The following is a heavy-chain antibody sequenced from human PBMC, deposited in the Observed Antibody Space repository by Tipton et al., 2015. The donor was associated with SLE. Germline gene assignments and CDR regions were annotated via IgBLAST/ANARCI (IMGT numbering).Heavy chain of an antibody. CDR3: ARHGRGSRGFDY. CDR1: GGSISSSSYY. Sequence: TLSLTCTVSGGSISSSSYYWGWIRQPPGKGLEWIGSIYYSGSTYYNPSLKSRVTISVDTSKNQFSPKLSSVTAADTAVYYCARHGRGSRGFDYWGQGTLVTVSS. V-gene: IGHV4-39*01. D-gene: IGHD2/OR15-2a*01. CDR2: IYYSGST. J-gene: IGHJ4*02.